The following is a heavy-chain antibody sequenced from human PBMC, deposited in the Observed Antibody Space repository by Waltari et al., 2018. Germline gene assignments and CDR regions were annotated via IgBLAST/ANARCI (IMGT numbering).Heavy chain of an antibody. Sequence: QVQLQESGPGLVKPSETLSLTCTVSGGSVNSEMYHFSWIRRPPGKGLEWIGHLSDSGSTTATPSLNRQANIALGRSKNQFSLGLNSVTGADTAGYYCALYYRGGGGRGYWGQGTLVTVSS. J-gene: IGHJ4*02. CDR1: GGSVNSEMYH. CDR3: ALYYRGGGGRGY. CDR2: LSDSGST. D-gene: IGHD3-10*01. V-gene: IGHV4-61*01.